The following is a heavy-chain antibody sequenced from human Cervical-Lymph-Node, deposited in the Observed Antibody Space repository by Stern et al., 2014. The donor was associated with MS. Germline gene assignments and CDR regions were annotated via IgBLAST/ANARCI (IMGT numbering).Heavy chain of an antibody. D-gene: IGHD2-21*01. CDR2: IRAYNGKT. J-gene: IGHJ3*02. V-gene: IGHV1-18*01. Sequence: VQLVQSGAEVKKPGASVKVSCKASGYTFTSYGISWVRQAPGQGLEWMGWIRAYNGKTNYAQMLQCRVTMTTDTSTSTAYMDLRSLISYDTAVYYCSRGLLGSDNAFDIWGQGTMVTVSS. CDR1: GYTFTSYG. CDR3: SRGLLGSDNAFDI.